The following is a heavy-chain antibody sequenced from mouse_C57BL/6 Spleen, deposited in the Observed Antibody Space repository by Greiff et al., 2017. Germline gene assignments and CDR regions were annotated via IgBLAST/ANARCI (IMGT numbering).Heavy chain of an antibody. J-gene: IGHJ4*01. CDR2: INYDGSST. CDR3: ARVGGYYVDYAMDY. D-gene: IGHD2-3*01. Sequence: DVKLVESEGGLVQPGSSMKLSCTASGFTFSDYYMAWVRQVPEKGLEWVANINYDGSSTYYLDSLKSRFIISRDNAKNILYLQMSSLKSEDTATYYCARVGGYYVDYAMDYWGQGTSVTVSS. V-gene: IGHV5-16*01. CDR1: GFTFSDYY.